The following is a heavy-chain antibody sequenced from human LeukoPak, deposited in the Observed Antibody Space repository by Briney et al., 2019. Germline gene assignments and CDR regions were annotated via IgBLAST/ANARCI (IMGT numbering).Heavy chain of an antibody. V-gene: IGHV4-34*01. CDR1: GGSFSGYY. Sequence: SETLSLTCAVYGGSFSGYYWSWIRQPPGKGLEWIGEINHSGSTNYNPSLKSRVTISVDTSKNQFSLKLSSVTAADTAVYYCARVGLAVAGPYYFDYWGQGTLVTVSS. CDR2: INHSGST. D-gene: IGHD6-19*01. CDR3: ARVGLAVAGPYYFDY. J-gene: IGHJ4*02.